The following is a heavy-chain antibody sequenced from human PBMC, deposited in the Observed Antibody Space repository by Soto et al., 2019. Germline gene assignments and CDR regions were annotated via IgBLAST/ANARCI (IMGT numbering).Heavy chain of an antibody. CDR3: ARDPDPFVPDDMTIDY. CDR2: IWYDGSNK. CDR1: GFTFSSYG. J-gene: IGHJ4*02. D-gene: IGHD2-2*01. V-gene: IGHV3-33*01. Sequence: GGSLRLSCAASGFTFSSYGMHWVRQAPGKGLEWVAVIWYDGSNKYYADSVKGRFTISRDNSKNTLYLQMNSLRAEDTAVYYCARDPDPFVPDDMTIDYWGQGTLVTLSS.